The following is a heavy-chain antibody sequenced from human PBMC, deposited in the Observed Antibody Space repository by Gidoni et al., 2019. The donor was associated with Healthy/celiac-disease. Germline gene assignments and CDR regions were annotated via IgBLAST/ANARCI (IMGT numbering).Heavy chain of an antibody. D-gene: IGHD6-19*01. CDR3: ARTATVAGTLGFDY. J-gene: IGHJ4*02. V-gene: IGHV4-31*03. CDR2: IYYSGST. Sequence: QVQLQESGPGLVKPSQTLSLTCTVSGGSIRSGGYYWSWIRQHPGKGLEWIGYIYYSGSTYYNPSLKSRVTISVDTSKNQFSLKLSSVTAADTAVYYCARTATVAGTLGFDYWGQGTLVTVSS. CDR1: GGSIRSGGYY.